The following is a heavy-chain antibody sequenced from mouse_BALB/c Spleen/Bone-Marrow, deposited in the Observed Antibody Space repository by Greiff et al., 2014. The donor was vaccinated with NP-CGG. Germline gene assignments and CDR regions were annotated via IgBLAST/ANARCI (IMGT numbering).Heavy chain of an antibody. D-gene: IGHD2-4*01. CDR2: ISSGSSTI. V-gene: IGHV5-17*02. Sequence: EVKLVESGGGLVQPGGSRKLSCAASGFTFSRSGMHWVRQAPEKGLEWVAYISSGSSTIYYADTMKGRFTISRDNPKNTLFLQMTSLGSEDTAMYYCARARSTMITTGAMDYWGQGTSVTVSS. CDR1: GFTFSRSG. J-gene: IGHJ4*01. CDR3: ARARSTMITTGAMDY.